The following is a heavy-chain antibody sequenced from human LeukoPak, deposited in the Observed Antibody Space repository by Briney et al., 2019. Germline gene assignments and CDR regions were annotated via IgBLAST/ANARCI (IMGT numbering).Heavy chain of an antibody. D-gene: IGHD3-22*01. CDR3: ARGYDSSGYYFDY. Sequence: PSETLSLTCAVSGGSISSGGYSWSWIRQPPAKGLEWIGYIYHSGSTYYNPSLKSRVTISVDRSKNQFSLKLSSVTAADTAVYYCARGYDSSGYYFDYWGQGTLVTVSS. CDR2: IYHSGST. V-gene: IGHV4-30-2*01. CDR1: GGSISSGGYS. J-gene: IGHJ4*02.